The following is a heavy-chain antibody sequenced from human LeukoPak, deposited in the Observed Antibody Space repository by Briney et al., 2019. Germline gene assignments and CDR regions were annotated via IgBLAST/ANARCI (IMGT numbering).Heavy chain of an antibody. J-gene: IGHJ4*02. V-gene: IGHV4-39*07. Sequence: SETLSLTCTVPGGSISSSSYYWGWIRQPPGKGLEWMGSIYYSGNTYYNPSLKSRVTISIDTSKNRFSLNLSSVTAADTAVYYCATGGYYYDSSACWGQGTLVTVSS. CDR3: ATGGYYYDSSAC. CDR2: IYYSGNT. D-gene: IGHD3-22*01. CDR1: GGSISSSSYY.